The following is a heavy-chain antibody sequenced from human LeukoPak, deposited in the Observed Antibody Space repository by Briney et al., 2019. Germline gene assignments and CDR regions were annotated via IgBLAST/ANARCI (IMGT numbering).Heavy chain of an antibody. Sequence: ASVKVSCKASGYTFTSYGISWVRQAPGQGLEWMGWINPNNDDTKYAQKFQGRVTMTRDTSISTAYMELSRLRSDDTAVYYCARLPAAISGTPYFDSWGQGTLVTVSS. CDR1: GYTFTSYG. D-gene: IGHD2-2*02. CDR2: INPNNDDT. J-gene: IGHJ4*02. CDR3: ARLPAAISGTPYFDS. V-gene: IGHV1-2*02.